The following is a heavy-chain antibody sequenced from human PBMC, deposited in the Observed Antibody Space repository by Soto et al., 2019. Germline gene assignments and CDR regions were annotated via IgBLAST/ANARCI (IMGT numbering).Heavy chain of an antibody. V-gene: IGHV3-53*02. Sequence: EVQLVETGGGLIQPGGSLRLSCAASGFTVSSNYMSWVRQAPGKGLEWVSVIYSGGSTYYADSVKGRFTISRDNSKNTLYLQMNSLRAEDTAVYYCARDLPPNWFDPLGQGTLVTVSS. CDR3: ARDLPPNWFDP. CDR2: IYSGGST. CDR1: GFTVSSNY. J-gene: IGHJ5*02.